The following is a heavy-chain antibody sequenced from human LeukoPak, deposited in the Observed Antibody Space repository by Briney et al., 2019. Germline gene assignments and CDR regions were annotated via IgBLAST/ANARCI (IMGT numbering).Heavy chain of an antibody. J-gene: IGHJ4*02. V-gene: IGHV4-31*03. CDR2: IYYSGST. CDR1: GGSISSGGYY. Sequence: SETLSLTCTVSGGSISSGGYYWSWIRQHPGKGLEWIGYIYYSGSTYYNPSLKSRVTISVDTSKYQFSLKLSSVTAADTAVYYCASGVRAGTVYWGQGTLVTVSS. D-gene: IGHD6-19*01. CDR3: ASGVRAGTVY.